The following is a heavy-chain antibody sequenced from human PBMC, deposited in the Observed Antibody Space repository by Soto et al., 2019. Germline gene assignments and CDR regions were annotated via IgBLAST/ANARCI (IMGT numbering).Heavy chain of an antibody. J-gene: IGHJ4*02. D-gene: IGHD3-10*01. CDR2: ISSRSSYI. Sequence: EVQLVESGGGLVKPGGSLRLSCAASGFTFRSYSMNWVRQAPGKGLEWVSSISSRSSYIYYADSVKGRFTISRDDAKHSLYLQMNSLRAEDTAVYCCARDTIGGQGTLVTVSS. CDR3: ARDTI. CDR1: GFTFRSYS. V-gene: IGHV3-21*01.